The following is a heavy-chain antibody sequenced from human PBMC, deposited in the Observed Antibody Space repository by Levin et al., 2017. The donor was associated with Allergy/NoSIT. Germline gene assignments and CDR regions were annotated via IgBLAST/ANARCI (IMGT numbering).Heavy chain of an antibody. Sequence: ETLSLTCAASGFMFSTYPMTWVRQAPGKGLEWVSAIGSGGSDTYYADSVNGRFTISRDNSKNTLFLQMNSLRAEDTALYYCAKFLTSGIRWPFDCWGPGTLVTVSS. D-gene: IGHD5-12*01. CDR2: IGSGGSDT. CDR3: AKFLTSGIRWPFDC. CDR1: GFMFSTYP. J-gene: IGHJ4*02. V-gene: IGHV3-23*01.